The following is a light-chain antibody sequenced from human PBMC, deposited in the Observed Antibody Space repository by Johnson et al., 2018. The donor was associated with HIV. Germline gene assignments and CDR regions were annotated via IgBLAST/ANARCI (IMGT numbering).Light chain of an antibody. CDR2: ENH. V-gene: IGLV1-51*02. CDR1: SSNIGSHY. CDR3: GTWDSSLSAPYV. J-gene: IGLJ1*01. Sequence: QSVLTQPPSVSAAPGQKVTISCSGSSSNIGSHYVSWYQQLPGTAPKLLIYENHKRPSGIPDRSSGSKSGTSATMGITGLKTGDEADYHCGTWDSSLSAPYVFGTGTKVTVL.